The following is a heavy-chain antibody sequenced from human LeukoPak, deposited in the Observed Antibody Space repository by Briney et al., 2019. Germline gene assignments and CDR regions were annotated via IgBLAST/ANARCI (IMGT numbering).Heavy chain of an antibody. CDR3: ARVLMGYYYGMDV. V-gene: IGHV1-2*02. CDR1: GYTFTGYY. Sequence: GASVKVSCKASGYTFTGYYMHWVRQAPGQGLEWMGWINPNSGGTNYAQKFQGRVTMTRDTSISTAYMELSRLRSDDTAAYYCARVLMGYYYGMDVWGQGTTVTVSS. CDR2: INPNSGGT. J-gene: IGHJ6*02. D-gene: IGHD3-9*01.